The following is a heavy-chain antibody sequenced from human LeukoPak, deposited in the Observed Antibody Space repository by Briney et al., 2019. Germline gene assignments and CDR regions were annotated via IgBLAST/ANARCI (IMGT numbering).Heavy chain of an antibody. CDR3: AKIPVGVREGRVY. D-gene: IGHD3-10*01. J-gene: IGHJ4*02. CDR2: ISYDGSNK. Sequence: GGSLRLSCAASGFTFSSYAMHWVRQAPGKGLEWVAVISYDGSNKYYADSVKGRFTISRDNSKNTLYLQMNSLRAEDTAVYYCAKIPVGVREGRVYWGQGTLVTVSS. V-gene: IGHV3-30*04. CDR1: GFTFSSYA.